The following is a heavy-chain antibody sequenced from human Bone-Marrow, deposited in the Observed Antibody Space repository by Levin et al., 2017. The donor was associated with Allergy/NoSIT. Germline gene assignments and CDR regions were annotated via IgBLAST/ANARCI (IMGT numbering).Heavy chain of an antibody. CDR2: LWYDGSYQ. D-gene: IGHD2-15*01. Sequence: GGSLRLSCTASGFNFRSFGMYWVRQAPGKGLEWVAGLWYDGSYQYYGDSVRGRFTISRDNLKNTLYLQLNNLRAEDTAVYFCAKSLGGGNGPAGFDNWGQGALVTVSS. V-gene: IGHV3-33*06. CDR3: AKSLGGGNGPAGFDN. CDR1: GFNFRSFG. J-gene: IGHJ4*02.